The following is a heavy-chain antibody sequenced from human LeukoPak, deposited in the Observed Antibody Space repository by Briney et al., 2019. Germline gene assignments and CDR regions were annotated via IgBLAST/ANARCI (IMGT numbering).Heavy chain of an antibody. V-gene: IGHV4-4*07. Sequence: SETLSLTCTVSGGSISNYYWSWIRNPPGRGLEWFGRTYTRGGTNYNPALKSRVTMSLDTSKNQFSLRLSSVTAADTAVYYCARDPHYYDSSGYPDYYNWFDPWGQGTLVTVSS. CDR1: GGSISNYY. D-gene: IGHD3-22*01. CDR2: TYTRGGT. CDR3: ARDPHYYDSSGYPDYYNWFDP. J-gene: IGHJ5*02.